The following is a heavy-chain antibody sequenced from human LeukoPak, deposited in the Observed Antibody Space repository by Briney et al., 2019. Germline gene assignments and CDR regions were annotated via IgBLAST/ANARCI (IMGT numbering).Heavy chain of an antibody. J-gene: IGHJ3*02. Sequence: ASVRVSCKASGYTFTNFGISWVRQAPGQGLEWMGWINTYKGSTYYAQNFQDRVTMTTDTSTTTGYMELRSLTSDDTAIYYCARAGGWTREDYKDESYHIWGQGTVVTVSS. CDR2: INTYKGST. CDR1: GYTFTNFG. D-gene: IGHD6-19*01. V-gene: IGHV1-18*01. CDR3: ARAGGWTREDYKDESYHI.